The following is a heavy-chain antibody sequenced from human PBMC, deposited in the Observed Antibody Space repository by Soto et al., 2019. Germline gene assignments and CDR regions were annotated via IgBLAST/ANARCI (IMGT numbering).Heavy chain of an antibody. Sequence: PSQTLSLTCVGSGDTVSSNSVAWNLVRQSPSRGLEWLGRTYYRSRWYSDYAVSVRSRIDINADTSKNQVSLQLNSVTPEDTAVYYCARSEEDSDYYYYGMDVWGQGTTGTVSS. D-gene: IGHD2-15*01. V-gene: IGHV6-1*01. CDR3: ARSEEDSDYYYYGMDV. CDR2: TYYRSRWYS. CDR1: GDTVSSNSVA. J-gene: IGHJ6*02.